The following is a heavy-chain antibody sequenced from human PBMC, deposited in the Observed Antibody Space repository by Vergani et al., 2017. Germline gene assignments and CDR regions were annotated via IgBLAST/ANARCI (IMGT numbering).Heavy chain of an antibody. V-gene: IGHV3-20*04. J-gene: IGHJ4*02. D-gene: IGHD4-17*01. CDR2: INWNGGST. CDR3: ASHPGDGDYVSFDY. CDR1: GFTFDDYG. Sequence: EVQLVESGGGVVRPGGSLRLSCAASGFTFDDYGMSCVRQAPGKGLEWVSGINWNGGSTGYADSVKGRFTISRDNAKNSLYLQMNSLRAEDTALYYCASHPGDGDYVSFDYWGQGTLVTVSS.